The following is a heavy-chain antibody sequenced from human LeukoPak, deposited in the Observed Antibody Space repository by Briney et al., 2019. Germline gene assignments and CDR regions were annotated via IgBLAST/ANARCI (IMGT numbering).Heavy chain of an antibody. CDR1: GFPFSSYW. CDR3: ARDSNWDLGIDY. CDR2: IKQDGSEK. Sequence: GSLRLSCAASGFPFSSYWMSWVRQAPGKGLEWVANIKQDGSEKYYVDSVKGRFTISRDNAKNSLYLQMNSLRAEDTAVYYCARDSNWDLGIDYWGQGTLVTVSS. J-gene: IGHJ4*02. V-gene: IGHV3-7*01. D-gene: IGHD7-27*01.